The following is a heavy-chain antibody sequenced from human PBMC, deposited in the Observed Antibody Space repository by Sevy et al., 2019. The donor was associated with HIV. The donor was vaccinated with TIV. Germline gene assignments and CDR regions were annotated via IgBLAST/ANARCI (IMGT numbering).Heavy chain of an antibody. CDR1: GGSITSLY. Sequence: SETVSLTCTVSGGSITSLYWNWIRQPPGKVLEWIANIYYNGHINYNPSLKSRVTLSLDTSKNQFSLRLSSVTAADTAMYYCAGENAWGRGYSWGQGTLVTVSS. D-gene: IGHD1-26*01. J-gene: IGHJ4*02. CDR3: AGENAWGRGYS. CDR2: IYYNGHI. V-gene: IGHV4-59*08.